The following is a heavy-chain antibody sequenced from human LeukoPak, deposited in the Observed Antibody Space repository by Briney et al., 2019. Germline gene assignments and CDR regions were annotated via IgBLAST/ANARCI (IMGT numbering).Heavy chain of an antibody. D-gene: IGHD3-10*01. V-gene: IGHV1-8*03. Sequence: ASVKVSCKASGYTFTSYGINWVRQATGQGLEWMGWMNPNSGNTGYAQKFQGRVTITRNTSISTAYMELSSLRSEDTAVYYCARGKITMVRGDVHDAFDIWGQGTMVTVSS. J-gene: IGHJ3*02. CDR3: ARGKITMVRGDVHDAFDI. CDR1: GYTFTSYG. CDR2: MNPNSGNT.